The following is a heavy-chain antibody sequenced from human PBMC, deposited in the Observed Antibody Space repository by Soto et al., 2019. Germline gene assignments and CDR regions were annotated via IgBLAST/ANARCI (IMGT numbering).Heavy chain of an antibody. V-gene: IGHV3-66*01. CDR1: GFTVSSNY. CDR2: IYSGGST. Sequence: EVQLVESGGGLVQPGGSLRLSCAASGFTVSSNYMSWVRQAPGKGLEWVSVIYSGGSTYYADSVKGRFTISRDNSKNTLYLQMNSLRAEDTAVYYCSAAYYYGCYMDVWGKGTTVTVSS. D-gene: IGHD6-25*01. J-gene: IGHJ6*03. CDR3: SAAYYYGCYMDV.